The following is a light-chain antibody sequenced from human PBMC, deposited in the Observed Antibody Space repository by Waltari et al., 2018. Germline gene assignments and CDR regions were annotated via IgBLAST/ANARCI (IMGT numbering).Light chain of an antibody. V-gene: IGKV1-5*03. Sequence: DIQMTQSPSTLSASVGDRVTITCRASQRISNWLAWFKQKPGKDPKPLIYKASTLESGVPSRFSGSGSGTEFTLTISSLQPDDFATYYCQQYNSYSLLTFGGGTKVEIK. CDR2: KAS. CDR1: QRISNW. J-gene: IGKJ4*01. CDR3: QQYNSYSLLT.